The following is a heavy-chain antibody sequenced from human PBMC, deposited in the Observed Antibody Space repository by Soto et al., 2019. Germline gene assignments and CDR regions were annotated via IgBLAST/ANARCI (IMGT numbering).Heavy chain of an antibody. CDR2: IIPIFGTA. CDR3: ARTYYYDSSGYLYLDY. Sequence: GLEWMGGIIPIFGTANYAQKFQGRVTITADESTSTAYMELSSLRSEDTAVYYCARTYYYDSSGYLYLDYWGQGTLVTVSS. V-gene: IGHV1-69*01. J-gene: IGHJ4*02. D-gene: IGHD3-22*01.